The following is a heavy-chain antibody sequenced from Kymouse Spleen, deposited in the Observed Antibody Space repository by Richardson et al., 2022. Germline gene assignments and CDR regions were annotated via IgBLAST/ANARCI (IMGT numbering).Heavy chain of an antibody. D-gene: IGHD6-19*01. V-gene: IGHV3-9*01. CDR1: GFTFDDYA. CDR2: ISWNSGSI. CDR3: AKDMSYSSGWTSYYYYYGMDV. J-gene: IGHJ6*02. Sequence: EVQLVESGGGLVQPGRSLRLSCAASGFTFDDYAMHWVRQAPGKGLEWVSGISWNSGSIGYADSVKGRFTISRDNAKNSLYLQMNSLRAEDTALYYCAKDMSYSSGWTSYYYYYGMDVWGQGTTVTVSS.